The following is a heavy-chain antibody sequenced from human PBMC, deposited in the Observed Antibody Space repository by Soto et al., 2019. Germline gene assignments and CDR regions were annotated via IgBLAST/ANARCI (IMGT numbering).Heavy chain of an antibody. CDR2: ISTTSGYI. CDR3: ARFLWSGPRSLYYYYGMDV. D-gene: IGHD3-3*01. J-gene: IGHJ6*02. Sequence: PVGSLRLSSAASGFTFSTYTMNWVRQAPGKGMEWVSSISTTSGYIYYADSVKGRFIISRDNAKNSLYLQMTGLRAEDTAVYYCARFLWSGPRSLYYYYGMDVWGQGTTVTVFS. CDR1: GFTFSTYT. V-gene: IGHV3-21*01.